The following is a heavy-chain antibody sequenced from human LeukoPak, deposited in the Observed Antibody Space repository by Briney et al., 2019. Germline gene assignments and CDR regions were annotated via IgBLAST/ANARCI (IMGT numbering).Heavy chain of an antibody. CDR2: INHSGST. CDR3: ARDYCSGGSCYEGAFDI. CDR1: GGSFSGYY. Sequence: KPSETLSLTCAVYGGSFSGYYWSWIRQPPGKGLEWIGEINHSGSTNYNPSLKSRVTISVDTSENQFSLKLSSVTAADTAVYYCARDYCSGGSCYEGAFDIWGQGTMVTVSS. D-gene: IGHD2-15*01. V-gene: IGHV4-34*01. J-gene: IGHJ3*02.